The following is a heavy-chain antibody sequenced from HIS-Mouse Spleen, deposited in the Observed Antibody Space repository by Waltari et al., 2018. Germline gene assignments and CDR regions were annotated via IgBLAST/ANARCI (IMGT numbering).Heavy chain of an antibody. J-gene: IGHJ4*02. Sequence: QVQLVQSGAEVKKPGASVKVSCKASGYTFTSYGISWVRQAPGQGLEWMGWDSDCNGKQNYAQKLQGRVTMTTDTSTRTAYMELRSLRSDDTAVYYCARDRRRDGYNYFDYWGQGTLVTVSS. CDR2: DSDCNGKQ. V-gene: IGHV1-18*01. CDR3: ARDRRRDGYNYFDY. D-gene: IGHD5-12*01. CDR1: GYTFTSYG.